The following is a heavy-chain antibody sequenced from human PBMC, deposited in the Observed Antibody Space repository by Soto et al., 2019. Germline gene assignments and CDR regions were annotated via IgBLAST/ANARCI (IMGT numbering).Heavy chain of an antibody. J-gene: IGHJ3*02. CDR1: GYTFIGYY. CDR2: INPNSGST. V-gene: IGHV1-2*02. CDR3: ERYCSSVSCYDEI. Sequence: ASVKVSCKASGYTFIGYYIHWVRQAPGQGLEWMGWINPNSGSTNYAQKFQGRVTMTKDTSISTTYMDLSRLISDDTAVYYCERYCSSVSCYDEIWGQGTMVTVSS. D-gene: IGHD2-15*01.